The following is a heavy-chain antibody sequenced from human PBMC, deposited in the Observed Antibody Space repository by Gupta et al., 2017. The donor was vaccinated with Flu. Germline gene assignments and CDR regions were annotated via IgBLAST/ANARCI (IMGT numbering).Heavy chain of an antibody. CDR3: ARNRGWQQFDP. J-gene: IGHJ5*02. V-gene: IGHV3-7*01. Sequence: EEQLVESGGGLVQPGGSLRLSCAASGFTFRSYWMDWVRQAPGKGLEWVANVAADGSVKNYADSVKGRFTISRDDAKDSVYLEMNSLRDEDTALYYCARNRGWQQFDPWGQGALITVSS. CDR2: VAADGSVK. D-gene: IGHD6-13*01. CDR1: GFTFRSYW.